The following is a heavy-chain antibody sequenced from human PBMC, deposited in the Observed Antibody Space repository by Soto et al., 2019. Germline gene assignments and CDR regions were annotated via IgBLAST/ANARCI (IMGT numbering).Heavy chain of an antibody. J-gene: IGHJ6*02. Sequence: EVQLVESGGGLVQPGGSLRLSCAASGFTFSSYDMHWVRQATGKGLEWVSAIGTAGDTYYPGSVKGRFTISRENAKNSLYLQMNSLRAEDTAVYYCARDLGIAVAGTNYYDYGMDVWGQGSTVTVSS. D-gene: IGHD6-19*01. V-gene: IGHV3-13*01. CDR2: IGTAGDT. CDR3: ARDLGIAVAGTNYYDYGMDV. CDR1: GFTFSSYD.